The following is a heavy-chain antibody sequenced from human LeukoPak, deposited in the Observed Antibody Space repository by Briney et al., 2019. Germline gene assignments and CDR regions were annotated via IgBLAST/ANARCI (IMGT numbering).Heavy chain of an antibody. V-gene: IGHV3-23*01. Sequence: GGSLRLSCAASGFIFSNFPMTWVRQAPGKGLEWVSAISGSGGSTYYADSVKGRFTISRDNSKNTLYLQMNSLRAEDTAVYYCAKGDFWSGYNDYWGQGTLVTVSS. CDR2: ISGSGGST. D-gene: IGHD3-3*01. CDR1: GFIFSNFP. J-gene: IGHJ4*02. CDR3: AKGDFWSGYNDY.